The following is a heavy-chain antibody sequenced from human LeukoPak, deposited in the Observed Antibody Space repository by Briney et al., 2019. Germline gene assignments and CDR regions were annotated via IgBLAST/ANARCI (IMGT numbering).Heavy chain of an antibody. D-gene: IGHD6-19*01. V-gene: IGHV4-39*01. Sequence: SETLSLTCTVSGGSLSSSSYYWGWLRQPPGRGLEWLGSIYYSGSTYYNPSLKSRVTISVDTSKDQFSLKLSSVTAADTAVYYCARRWYSSGWYGWFDPWGQGTLVTVSS. CDR3: ARRWYSSGWYGWFDP. CDR1: GGSLSSSSYY. CDR2: IYYSGST. J-gene: IGHJ5*02.